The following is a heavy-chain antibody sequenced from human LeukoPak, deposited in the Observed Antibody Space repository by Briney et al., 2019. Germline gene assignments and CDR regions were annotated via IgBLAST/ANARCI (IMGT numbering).Heavy chain of an antibody. D-gene: IGHD3-10*01. V-gene: IGHV1-69*06. CDR1: GGTFSSYA. Sequence: SVKVSCKASGGTFSSYAISWVRQAPGQGLEWMGGIIPIFGTANYAQKFQGRVTITADKSTSTAYMELSSLRSEDTAVYYCAREQESGSGSYFDPWGQGTLVTVSS. CDR3: AREQESGSGSYFDP. CDR2: IIPIFGTA. J-gene: IGHJ5*02.